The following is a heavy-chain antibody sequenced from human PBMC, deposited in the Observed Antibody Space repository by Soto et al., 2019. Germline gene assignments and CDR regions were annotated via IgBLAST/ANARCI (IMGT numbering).Heavy chain of an antibody. CDR1: GGSISGSY. V-gene: IGHV4-59*01. J-gene: IGHJ4*02. CDR2: VYYTGST. Sequence: SETLSLTCSVSGGSISGSYWSWIRQSPGKGLEWLGYVYYTGSTNYSPSLRSRVSISVDTSKNEFSLRLSSVTAAETAVYFCARSVAVPGAPIDYWGQGTQVTVSS. CDR3: ARSVAVPGAPIDY. D-gene: IGHD6-19*01.